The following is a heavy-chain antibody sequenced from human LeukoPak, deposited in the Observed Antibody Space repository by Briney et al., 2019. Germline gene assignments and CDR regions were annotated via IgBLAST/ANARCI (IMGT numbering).Heavy chain of an antibody. CDR1: GGFISSYY. Sequence: PSETLSLTCTVSGGFISSYYWSWIRQLPGKGLEWIGYIYYSGSTNYNPSLKSRVTISVDTSKNQFSLKLSSVTAADTAVYYCAIDTPVGLMGYWGQGTLVTVSS. CDR3: AIDTPVGLMGY. D-gene: IGHD1-26*01. J-gene: IGHJ4*02. CDR2: IYYSGST. V-gene: IGHV4-59*01.